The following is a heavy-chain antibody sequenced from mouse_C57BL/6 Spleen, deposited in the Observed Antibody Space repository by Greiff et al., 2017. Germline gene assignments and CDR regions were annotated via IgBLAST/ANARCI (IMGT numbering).Heavy chain of an antibody. CDR2: ISYDGCN. V-gene: IGHV3-6*01. D-gene: IGHD1-1*01. Sequence: EVQLVESGPGLVKPSQSLSLTCSVTGYSITSGYYWNWIRQFPGNKLEWMGYISYDGCNNYNPSLKNRISITRDTSKNQFFLKLNSVTTEDTATYYSAREGYYGSSPAWFAYWGQRTLVTGSA. CDR1: GYSITSGYY. CDR3: AREGYYGSSPAWFAY. J-gene: IGHJ3*01.